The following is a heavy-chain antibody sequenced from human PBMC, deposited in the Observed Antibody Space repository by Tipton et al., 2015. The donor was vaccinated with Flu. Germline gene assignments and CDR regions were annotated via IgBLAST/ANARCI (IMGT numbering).Heavy chain of an antibody. V-gene: IGHV1-69*18. D-gene: IGHD3-9*01. Sequence: QLVQSGAEVKKPGSSVQVSCTASGGTFRGYSISWVRQAPGQGLEWMGRIIPISGITNYAQNFQGRVAITADESTGTAYMELSSLTSDDSAVFYCTRHETYNDILAGPFDSWGQGSLVTVSS. CDR3: TRHETYNDILAGPFDS. CDR1: GGTFRGYS. J-gene: IGHJ4*02. CDR2: IIPISGIT.